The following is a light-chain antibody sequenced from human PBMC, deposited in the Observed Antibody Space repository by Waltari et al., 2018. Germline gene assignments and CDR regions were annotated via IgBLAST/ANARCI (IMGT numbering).Light chain of an antibody. Sequence: QSALTQPASVSGSPGQSITISCTGTTRDVGRYNYVSWYQCPPGKAPELISYEVTNRPSGVSDRFSGSKSGNTASLSISGLQPEDEADYYCSSYTSIKTPYVVFGGGTKVTVL. CDR3: SSYTSIKTPYVV. CDR2: EVT. CDR1: TRDVGRYNY. J-gene: IGLJ2*01. V-gene: IGLV2-14*01.